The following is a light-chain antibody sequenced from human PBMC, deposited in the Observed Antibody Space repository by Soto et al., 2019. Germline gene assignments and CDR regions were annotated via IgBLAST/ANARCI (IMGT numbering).Light chain of an antibody. V-gene: IGKV3-20*01. CDR3: QQYGSSRWT. Sequence: EIVLTQSPGTLSLSPGERATLSCRASQSVRSSYLAWYQQKPGQAPRLLIYGASSRATGIPDRFSGSGSGTDFTLTISRLEPEDFAVYYCQQYGSSRWTFGHGTKVEIK. J-gene: IGKJ1*01. CDR1: QSVRSSY. CDR2: GAS.